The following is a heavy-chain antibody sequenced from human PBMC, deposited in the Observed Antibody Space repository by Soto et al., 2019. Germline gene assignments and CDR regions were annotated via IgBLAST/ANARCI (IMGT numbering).Heavy chain of an antibody. D-gene: IGHD4-4*01. CDR1: GFTFSDAW. CDR3: TTGMGYSPGFDY. Sequence: GGSLRLSCAASGFTFSDAWINWVRQAPGKGLECVGRIKSKTDGGTTDYAAPVKGRFTISRDDSKNTLYLQMNSLKTEDTAVYYCTTGMGYSPGFDYWGQGTLVTVSS. CDR2: IKSKTDGGTT. V-gene: IGHV3-15*07. J-gene: IGHJ4*02.